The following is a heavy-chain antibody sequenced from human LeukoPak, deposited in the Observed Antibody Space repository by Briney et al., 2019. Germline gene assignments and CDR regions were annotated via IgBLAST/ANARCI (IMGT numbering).Heavy chain of an antibody. CDR3: ARHGGDQQLAPEIAY. CDR1: GGSISHYY. CDR2: IYYSGNN. D-gene: IGHD6-13*01. V-gene: IGHV4-59*08. J-gene: IGHJ4*02. Sequence: PSETLSLTCNLSGGSISHYYWSRIRQPPGKGLEWIGYIYYSGNNNYNPSLKSRVTMSVDMSKNQFSLRLSSVTAADTAVYFCARHGGDQQLAPEIAYWGQGILVIVSS.